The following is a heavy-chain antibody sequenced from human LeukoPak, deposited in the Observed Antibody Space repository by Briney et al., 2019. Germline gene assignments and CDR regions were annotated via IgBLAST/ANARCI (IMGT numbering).Heavy chain of an antibody. Sequence: GGSLRLSCAASGFTFSSYWMHWVRQAPGKGLVWVSRISSDRSTTNYADSVKGRFTISRDNAKNTLYLQLNSLRVEDTAVYYCARSCSGATCYGDSWGQGTLVTVSS. V-gene: IGHV3-74*01. CDR2: ISSDRSTT. D-gene: IGHD2-15*01. CDR1: GFTFSSYW. CDR3: ARSCSGATCYGDS. J-gene: IGHJ4*02.